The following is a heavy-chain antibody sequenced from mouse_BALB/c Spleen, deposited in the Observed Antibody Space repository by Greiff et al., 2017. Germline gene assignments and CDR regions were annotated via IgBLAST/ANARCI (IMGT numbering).Heavy chain of an antibody. CDR2: IDPANGNT. V-gene: IGHV14-3*02. CDR3: ARGLFITTAGD. D-gene: IGHD1-2*01. CDR1: GFNIKDSY. Sequence: VQLKESGAELVKPGASVKLSCTASGFNIKDSYMHWVKQRPEQGLEWIGRIDPANGNTKYDPKFQGKATIPADKSSNTAYLQLSSLTSEDTAVYYCARGLFITTAGDWGQGTTLTVSS. J-gene: IGHJ2*01.